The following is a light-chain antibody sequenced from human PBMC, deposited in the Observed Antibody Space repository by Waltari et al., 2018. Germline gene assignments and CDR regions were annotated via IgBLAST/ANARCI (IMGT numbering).Light chain of an antibody. J-gene: IGLJ2*01. V-gene: IGLV3-1*01. CDR1: KMGDKS. CDR2: QDT. Sequence: SYELTQPPSVSVSPGQTASITCSGKKMGDKSARWYQQKPGQSPVVVLYQDTKRPSGIPERFSGSNSGNTATLTISGTQAMDEADYYCQAWDTSTYHVVFGGGTKLTVL. CDR3: QAWDTSTYHVV.